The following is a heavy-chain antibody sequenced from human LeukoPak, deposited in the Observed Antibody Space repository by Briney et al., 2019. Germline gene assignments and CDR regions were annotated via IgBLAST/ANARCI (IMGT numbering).Heavy chain of an antibody. J-gene: IGHJ6*02. D-gene: IGHD2-8*01. Sequence: GGSLRLSCAASGFSFSSYEFNWVRQAPGKGLEWISYISSSGSTRYYADSVRGRFTTSRDNAKNSLNLQMNSLRAEDTAVYYCARDLGGGFVHGMDVWGQGTTVTVSS. V-gene: IGHV3-48*03. CDR1: GFSFSSYE. CDR3: ARDLGGGFVHGMDV. CDR2: ISSSGSTR.